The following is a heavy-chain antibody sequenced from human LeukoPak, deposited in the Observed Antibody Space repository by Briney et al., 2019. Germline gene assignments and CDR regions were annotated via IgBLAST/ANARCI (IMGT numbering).Heavy chain of an antibody. V-gene: IGHV4-59*02. CDR2: VYYTGTS. Sequence: SETLSLTCTVSGDSVSSHYWSWIRQPPGKGLEWIADVYYTGTSNYNPSLKSRATISIDTYKNQFSLKLISVTAADAAVYYCARYSNHVDYFDSWGQGTLVTVSS. CDR1: GDSVSSHY. J-gene: IGHJ4*02. D-gene: IGHD4-11*01. CDR3: ARYSNHVDYFDS.